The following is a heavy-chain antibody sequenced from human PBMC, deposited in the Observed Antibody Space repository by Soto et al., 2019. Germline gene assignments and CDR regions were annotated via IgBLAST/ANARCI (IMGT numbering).Heavy chain of an antibody. CDR1: GYNFTSYW. J-gene: IGHJ4*02. D-gene: IGHD3-10*01. Sequence: PGESLKISCKDSGYNFTSYWIDWVRQMPEKGLEWMGRIDPSDSYTNYSPSFQGHVTISADKTISTAYLQWSSLKAADTAIYFCARLVYDTRLNYMYFDFWGQGALVTVSS. V-gene: IGHV5-10-1*01. CDR3: ARLVYDTRLNYMYFDF. CDR2: IDPSDSYT.